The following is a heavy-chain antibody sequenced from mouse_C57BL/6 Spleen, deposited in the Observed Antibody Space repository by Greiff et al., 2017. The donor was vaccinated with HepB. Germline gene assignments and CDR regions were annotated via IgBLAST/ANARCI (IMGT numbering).Heavy chain of an antibody. V-gene: IGHV5-2*01. CDR1: EYKFPYYD. Sequence: EVKLVESGGGLVKPGESLKLSCEASEYKFPYYDMHWVRQTPEKGLEWVASINSDGSSTYYPDNMKGRFIISRDNTKKTLYLQMSSLRSEDTALYYCARHGVVVEAMDYWGQGTSVTVSS. J-gene: IGHJ4*01. D-gene: IGHD1-1*01. CDR3: ARHGVVVEAMDY. CDR2: INSDGSST.